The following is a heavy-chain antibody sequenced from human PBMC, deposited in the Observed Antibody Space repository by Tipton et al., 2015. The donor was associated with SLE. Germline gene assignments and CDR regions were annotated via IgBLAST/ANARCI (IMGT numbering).Heavy chain of an antibody. CDR2: IGTAGDT. Sequence: SLRLSCAASGFTFSSYDMHWVRQATGKGLEWVSAIGTAGDTYYADSVKGRFTISRDNSKNTLYLQMNSLRAEDTAVYYCAKEGDWYFDLWGRGTLVTVSS. CDR1: GFTFSSYD. V-gene: IGHV3-13*04. CDR3: AKEGDWYFDL. J-gene: IGHJ2*01.